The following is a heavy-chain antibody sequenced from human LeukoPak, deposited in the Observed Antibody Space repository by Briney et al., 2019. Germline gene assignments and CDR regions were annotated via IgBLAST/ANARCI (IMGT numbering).Heavy chain of an antibody. CDR2: IIPIFGTA. D-gene: IGHD3-22*01. CDR1: GGTFSSYA. Sequence: SVKVSCKASGGTFSSYAISWVRQAPGQGLEWMGGIIPIFGTANYAQKFQGRVTITADESTSTAYMELSSLRSEDTAVYYCARGGGYYYDSSGYYPLDYWGQGTLVNVSS. J-gene: IGHJ4*02. CDR3: ARGGGYYYDSSGYYPLDY. V-gene: IGHV1-69*13.